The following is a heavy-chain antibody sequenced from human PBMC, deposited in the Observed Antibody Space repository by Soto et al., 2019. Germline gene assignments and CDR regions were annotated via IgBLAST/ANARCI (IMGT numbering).Heavy chain of an antibody. Sequence: QVQLVESGGGLVKPGGSLRLSCAASGFTFSDNYMTWIRQAPGRGLEWVAYISDSGNIIYYADSVQGRFTVSRDNAKNSLYLQMNSLSAEGTAVYYCARRTRGAGWFDPGGQGTLVTVSS. CDR1: GFTFSDNY. D-gene: IGHD6-19*01. CDR2: ISDSGNII. CDR3: ARRTRGAGWFDP. V-gene: IGHV3-11*01. J-gene: IGHJ5*02.